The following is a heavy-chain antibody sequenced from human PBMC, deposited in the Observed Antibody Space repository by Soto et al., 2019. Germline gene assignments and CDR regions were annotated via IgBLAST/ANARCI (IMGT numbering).Heavy chain of an antibody. CDR2: IYYSGST. J-gene: IGHJ6*02. D-gene: IGHD6-19*01. CDR1: GGPISSSSYY. CDR3: ARVAGRFYYYYGMDV. V-gene: IGHV4-39*01. Sequence: SETLSLTFTFSGGPISSSSYYWGWIRQPQVKGLEWIGSIYYSGSTYYNPSLKSRVTISVDTSKNQFFLKLSSVTAADTAVYYCARVAGRFYYYYGMDVWGQGTTVT.